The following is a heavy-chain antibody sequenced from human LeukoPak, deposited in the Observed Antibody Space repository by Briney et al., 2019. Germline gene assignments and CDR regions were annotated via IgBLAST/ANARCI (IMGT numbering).Heavy chain of an antibody. CDR2: IGTSSTTI. CDR1: GFTFSSYT. CDR3: ARFAAGGSYYYYMDV. V-gene: IGHV3-48*01. Sequence: PGGSLRLSCAASGFTFSSYTMNWVRQPPGKGLEWVSNIGTSSTTIYYADSVKGRFTISRDNAKNSLYLQMNSLRADDTAVYYCARFAAGGSYYYYMDVWGKGTTVTLSS. D-gene: IGHD6-25*01. J-gene: IGHJ6*03.